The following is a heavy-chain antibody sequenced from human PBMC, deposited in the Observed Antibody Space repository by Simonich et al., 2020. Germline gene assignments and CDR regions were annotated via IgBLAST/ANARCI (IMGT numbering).Heavy chain of an antibody. V-gene: IGHV1-2*02. CDR3: ARDRAARYYYYYYMDV. D-gene: IGHD6-6*01. CDR1: GYTFTGYY. CDR2: INPNSVGT. J-gene: IGHJ6*03. Sequence: QVQLVQSGAEVKKPGASVKVSCKASGYTFTGYYMHWLRQAPGQGLEWMGWINPNSVGTNYAQKFQGRVTMTRDTSISTAYMELSRLRSDDTAVYYCARDRAARYYYYYYMDVWGKGTTVTVSS.